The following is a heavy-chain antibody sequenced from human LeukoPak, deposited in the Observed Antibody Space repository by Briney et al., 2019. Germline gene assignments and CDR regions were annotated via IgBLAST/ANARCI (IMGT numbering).Heavy chain of an antibody. CDR3: ARGSGDYYDSPFDY. V-gene: IGHV3-11*05. D-gene: IGHD3-22*01. Sequence: GESLRLSCAASGFTFSDYYMSWIRAAPGKGLEWVSYITSSSSYTKYADSVKGRFTISRDNAKNSLYLQMNSLRAEDTAVYYCARGSGDYYDSPFDYWGQGTLVTVSS. CDR1: GFTFSDYY. CDR2: ITSSSSYT. J-gene: IGHJ4*02.